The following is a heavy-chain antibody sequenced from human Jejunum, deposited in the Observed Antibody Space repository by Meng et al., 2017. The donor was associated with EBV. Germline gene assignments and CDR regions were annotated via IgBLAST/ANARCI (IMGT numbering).Heavy chain of an antibody. J-gene: IGHJ4*02. Sequence: QGQLVQTGAEVKKPWSSVKASCKASGGTFTNYASSWVRQAPGQGLEWIGGVIPIFGTANYAQKFQGRVTLTADKSTSTAYMQLSSLRSEDTAVYYCARSFGGVLADSFDYWGRGTLVTVSS. CDR1: GGTFTNYA. CDR2: VIPIFGTA. D-gene: IGHD3-16*02. CDR3: ARSFGGVLADSFDY. V-gene: IGHV1-69*06.